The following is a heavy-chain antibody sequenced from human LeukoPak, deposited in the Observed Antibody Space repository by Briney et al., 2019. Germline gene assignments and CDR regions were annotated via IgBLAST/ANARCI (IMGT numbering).Heavy chain of an antibody. J-gene: IGHJ4*02. CDR3: ASLYSSGWSGDY. Sequence: SETLSLTCTVSGDSISRSNYYWGWIRQPPGKGLEWIGSIYYSGSTYYNPSLKSRVTISVDTSKSQFSLKLSSVTAADTAVYYCASLYSSGWSGDYWGQGTLVTVSS. V-gene: IGHV4-39*01. D-gene: IGHD6-19*01. CDR1: GDSISRSNYY. CDR2: IYYSGST.